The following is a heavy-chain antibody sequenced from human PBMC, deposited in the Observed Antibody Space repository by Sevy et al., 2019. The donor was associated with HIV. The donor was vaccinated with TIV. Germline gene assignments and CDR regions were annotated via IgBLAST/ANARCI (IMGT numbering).Heavy chain of an antibody. V-gene: IGHV3-48*02. CDR3: ARERKMYDSSGYYFHFDY. Sequence: GGSLRLSCAASGFTFSSYSMNWVRQAPGKGLEWVSYISRSSSTIYYADSVKGRFTISRDKAKNSLYLQMKSLRDEDTALYYCARERKMYDSSGYYFHFDYWGQGTLVTVSS. J-gene: IGHJ4*02. CDR1: GFTFSSYS. CDR2: ISRSSSTI. D-gene: IGHD3-22*01.